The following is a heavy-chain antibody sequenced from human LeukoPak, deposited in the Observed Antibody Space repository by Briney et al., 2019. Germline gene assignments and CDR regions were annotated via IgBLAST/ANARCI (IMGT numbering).Heavy chain of an antibody. CDR2: INHSGST. J-gene: IGHJ4*02. V-gene: IGHV4-34*01. D-gene: IGHD2-2*01. CDR1: GGSFSGYY. Sequence: PSETLSLTCAVYGGSFSGYYWSWIRQPPGKGLEWIGEINHSGSTNYNPSLKSRVTISVDTSKNQFSLKLSSVTAADTAVYYCARASSSTSCYDDYWGQGTLVTVSS. CDR3: ARASSSTSCYDDY.